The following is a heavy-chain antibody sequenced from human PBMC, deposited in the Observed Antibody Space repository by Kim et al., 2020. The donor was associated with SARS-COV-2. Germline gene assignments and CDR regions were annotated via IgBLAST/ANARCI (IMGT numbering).Heavy chain of an antibody. D-gene: IGHD3-10*01. Sequence: STSLKSRVTISVDTSKNQFSLKLSSVTAADTAVYYCARVAYYYGSGSLDYWGQGTLVTVSS. V-gene: IGHV4-59*01. J-gene: IGHJ4*02. CDR3: ARVAYYYGSGSLDY.